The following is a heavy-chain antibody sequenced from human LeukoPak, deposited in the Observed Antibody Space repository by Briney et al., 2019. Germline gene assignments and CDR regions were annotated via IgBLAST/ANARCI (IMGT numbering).Heavy chain of an antibody. D-gene: IGHD6-13*01. J-gene: IGHJ4*02. V-gene: IGHV4-59*01. CDR2: IYYSGST. CDR1: GGSISSYY. CDR3: ARDRAAAGKGIDY. Sequence: PSETLSLTCTVSGGSISSYYWSWIRQPPGKGLEWIGYIYYSGSTNYNPSLKSRVTISVDTSKNQFSLKLSSVTATDTAVYYCARDRAAAGKGIDYWGQGTLVTVSS.